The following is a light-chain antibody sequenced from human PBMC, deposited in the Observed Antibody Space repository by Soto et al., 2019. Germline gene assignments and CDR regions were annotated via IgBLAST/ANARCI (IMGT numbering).Light chain of an antibody. CDR2: QDD. Sequence: SSELTQPPSLSVSPGQTASVTCSGNDLGHKYASWYQQKPGQSPLLVIYQDDKRPSGIPERFSGSNSGNTATLTISGTQGMDEADYYCQTWDNSTVVFGGGTKVTVL. CDR3: QTWDNSTVV. CDR1: DLGHKY. V-gene: IGLV3-1*01. J-gene: IGLJ2*01.